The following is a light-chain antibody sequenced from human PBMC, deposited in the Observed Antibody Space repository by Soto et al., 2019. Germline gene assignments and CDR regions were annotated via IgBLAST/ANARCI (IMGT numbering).Light chain of an antibody. CDR2: DTS. CDR3: LLSYSGALYV. CDR1: TGAVTSGHY. Sequence: QAVVTQEPSLTVSPGGTVTLTCGSSTGAVTSGHYPYWFQQKPGQAPRTLIYDTSNKHSWTPARFSGSLLGGKAALTLSGAQPEDGAEYYCLLSYSGALYVFGTGTKLPVL. J-gene: IGLJ1*01. V-gene: IGLV7-46*01.